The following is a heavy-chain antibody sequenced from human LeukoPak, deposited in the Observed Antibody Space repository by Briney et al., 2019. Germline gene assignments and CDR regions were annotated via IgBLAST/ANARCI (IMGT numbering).Heavy chain of an antibody. CDR2: IIPIFGAA. CDR3: ARNYLRSLGYCSSTSCYGMFDP. Sequence: SVKVSCKASGGTFSSYAISWVRQAPGQGLEWMGGIIPIFGAANYAQKFQGRATITTDESTSTAYMELSSLRSEDTAVYYCARNYLRSLGYCSSTSCYGMFDPWGQGTLVTVSS. V-gene: IGHV1-69*05. D-gene: IGHD2-2*01. CDR1: GGTFSSYA. J-gene: IGHJ5*02.